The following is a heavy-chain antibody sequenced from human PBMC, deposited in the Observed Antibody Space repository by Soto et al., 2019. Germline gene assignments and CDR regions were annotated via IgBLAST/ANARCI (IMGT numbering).Heavy chain of an antibody. CDR1: GDSISSGDYY. V-gene: IGHV4-30-4*01. D-gene: IGHD2-21*01. Sequence: QVQLQESGPGLVKPTQTLSLTCSVSGDSISSGDYYWSWIRQPPGKGLEWMGYIYYSGFTYYNPSLESRLTISVDTSKNQFSLRLRSVTAADTAVYYCARSSCNCGGECGCYDSWGQGTLVTVSS. CDR3: ARSSCNCGGECGCYDS. CDR2: IYYSGFT. J-gene: IGHJ4*02.